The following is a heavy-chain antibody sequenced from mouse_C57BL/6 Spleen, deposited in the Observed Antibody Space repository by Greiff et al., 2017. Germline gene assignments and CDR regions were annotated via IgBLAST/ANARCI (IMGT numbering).Heavy chain of an antibody. D-gene: IGHD4-1*01. CDR2: IYPGDGDT. V-gene: IGHV1-82*01. Sequence: QVQLQQSGPELVKPGASVKISCKASGYAFSSSWMNWVKQRPGKGLEWIGRIYPGDGDTNYNGKFKGKATLTADKSSSTASMQLSSLTSEDSAVYFCARLTGFDYWGQGTTLTVSS. CDR3: ARLTGFDY. J-gene: IGHJ2*01. CDR1: GYAFSSSW.